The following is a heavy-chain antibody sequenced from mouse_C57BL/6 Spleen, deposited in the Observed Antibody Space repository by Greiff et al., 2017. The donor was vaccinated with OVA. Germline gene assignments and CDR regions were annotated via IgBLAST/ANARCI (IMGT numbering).Heavy chain of an antibody. CDR2: IRSKSSNYAT. Sequence: EVHLVESGGGLVQPKGSLKLSCAASGFTFNTYAMHWVRQAPGKGLEWVARIRSKSSNYATYYADSVKDRFTISRDDSQSMLYLQMNNLKTEDTAMYYCVRDAPYYYGSSDYAMDYWGQGTSVTVSS. CDR1: GFTFNTYA. J-gene: IGHJ4*01. CDR3: VRDAPYYYGSSDYAMDY. D-gene: IGHD1-1*01. V-gene: IGHV10-3*01.